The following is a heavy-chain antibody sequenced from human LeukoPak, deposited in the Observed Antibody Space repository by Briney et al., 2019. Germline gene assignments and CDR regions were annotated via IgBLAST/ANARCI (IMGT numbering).Heavy chain of an antibody. CDR1: GFTFSSYA. J-gene: IGHJ4*02. Sequence: GGSLRLSCAASGFTFSSYAMSWVRQAPGKVLEWVSSISGSGGSTYYADSVKGRFTISRDNSKNTLYLQMNSLRADDTALYYCAKAFGRNYFDYWGRGTLVTVSS. CDR2: ISGSGGST. CDR3: AKAFGRNYFDY. V-gene: IGHV3-23*01. D-gene: IGHD3-10*01.